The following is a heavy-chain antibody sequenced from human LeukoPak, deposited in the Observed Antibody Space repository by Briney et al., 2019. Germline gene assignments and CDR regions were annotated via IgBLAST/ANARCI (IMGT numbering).Heavy chain of an antibody. J-gene: IGHJ6*02. V-gene: IGHV4-34*12. CDR2: IIHSGST. CDR3: PTRDV. CDR1: GGSFSIYY. Sequence: PSETLSLTCSVYGGSFSIYYWSWIRQPPGKGLEWIGEIIHSGSTNYNPSLKSRVTISVDTSKNQFSLRLSSVTAADTAVYYCPTRDVWGQGTTVTVSS.